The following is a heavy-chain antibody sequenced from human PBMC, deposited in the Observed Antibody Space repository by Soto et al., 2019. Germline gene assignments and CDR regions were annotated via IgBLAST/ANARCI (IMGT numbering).Heavy chain of an antibody. V-gene: IGHV3-11*01. CDR2: ISGSGSTI. J-gene: IGHJ4*02. Sequence: PGGSLRLSCAAPGFSFSDHYMTWIRQPPGKGLEWVSYISGSGSTIHYADSVKGRFTVSRDNARNSLYLQMNSLRAEDTAFYYCASDPYYYASGYWGQGTLVTVSS. CDR1: GFSFSDHY. CDR3: ASDPYYYASGY. D-gene: IGHD3-10*01.